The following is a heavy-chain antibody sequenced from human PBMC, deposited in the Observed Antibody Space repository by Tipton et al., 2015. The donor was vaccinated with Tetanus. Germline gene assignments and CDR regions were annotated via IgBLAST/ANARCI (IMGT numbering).Heavy chain of an antibody. J-gene: IGHJ4*02. CDR2: ITGGGTST. Sequence: SLRLSCAASGFTFNNNYMSWIRQAPGKGLEWISYITGGGTSTFYADPVRGRFTISRDNAKKSLFLQMNSLRDEDTAVYYCAREQSGSYAVFDYWGQGALVTVSS. V-gene: IGHV3-11*04. D-gene: IGHD3-16*01. CDR1: GFTFNNNY. CDR3: AREQSGSYAVFDY.